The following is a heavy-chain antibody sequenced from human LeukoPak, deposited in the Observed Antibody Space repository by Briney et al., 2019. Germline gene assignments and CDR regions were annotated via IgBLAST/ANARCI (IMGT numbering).Heavy chain of an antibody. D-gene: IGHD6-13*01. CDR3: ARVVHQRSSWYGYYWLDP. J-gene: IGHJ5*02. V-gene: IGHV3-21*01. CDR2: ISSSSSSI. Sequence: GGSLRLSCAASGFTFSDYSMNWVRQAPGKGLEWVSSISSSSSSIYYTDSVKGRFSISRDNAKNSLYLQMNALRAEDTAVYYCARVVHQRSSWYGYYWLDPWGQGTLVTVSS. CDR1: GFTFSDYS.